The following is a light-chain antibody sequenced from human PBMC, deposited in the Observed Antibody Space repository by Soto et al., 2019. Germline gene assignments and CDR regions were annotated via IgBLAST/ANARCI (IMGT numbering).Light chain of an antibody. Sequence: QSALTQPRSVSGSPGRSVSICCTGTSSDVCGYNNVSWYPQHPGRASKLMIYDVTKRPSGDPARFSGSKSGNTGSLTIYGLKAENEADYHCCSYAGSYPAVFGPGTKVPV. J-gene: IGLJ1*01. V-gene: IGLV2-11*01. CDR1: SSDVCGYNN. CDR3: CSYAGSYPAV. CDR2: DVT.